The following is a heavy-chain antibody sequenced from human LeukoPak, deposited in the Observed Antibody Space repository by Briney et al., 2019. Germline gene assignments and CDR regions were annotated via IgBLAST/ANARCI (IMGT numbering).Heavy chain of an antibody. CDR2: INHSGST. J-gene: IGHJ6*02. D-gene: IGHD3-3*01. CDR1: GGSFSGYY. V-gene: IGHV4-34*01. Sequence: SETLSLTCAVYGGSFSGYYWSWIRQPPGKGLEWIGEINHSGSTNYNPSLKSRVTISVDTSKNQFSLKLSSVTAADTAVYYCARRAYDFWSGCPDNYGMDVWGQGTTVTVSS. CDR3: ARRAYDFWSGCPDNYGMDV.